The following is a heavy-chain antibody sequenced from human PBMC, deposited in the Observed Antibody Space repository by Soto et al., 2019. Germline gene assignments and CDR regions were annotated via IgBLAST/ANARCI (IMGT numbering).Heavy chain of an antibody. J-gene: IGHJ4*02. CDR2: LSSSGRT. Sequence: TLSLTCTVSGDSISSADYFWSWIRQPPGKGLEWIGYLSSSGRTYYNPSLESRLVISLETSKNRFFLKLNSVTAADTAVFYCARASGDSSGYSFHLWGQGTQVTVSS. CDR3: ARASGDSSGYSFHL. D-gene: IGHD3-22*01. V-gene: IGHV4-30-4*01. CDR1: GDSISSADYF.